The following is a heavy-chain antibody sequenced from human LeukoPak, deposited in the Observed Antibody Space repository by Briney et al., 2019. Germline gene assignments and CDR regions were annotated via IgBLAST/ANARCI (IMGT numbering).Heavy chain of an antibody. D-gene: IGHD2-15*01. CDR1: GGSISSGSYY. J-gene: IGHJ4*02. CDR3: ARRIGSGIADY. Sequence: PSETLSLTCTVSGGSISSGSYYWSWIRQPAGKGLEWIGRIYTSGSTNYNPSLKSRVTISVDTSKNQFSLKLSSVTAADTAVYYCARRIGSGIADYWGQGTLVTVSS. CDR2: IYTSGST. V-gene: IGHV4-61*02.